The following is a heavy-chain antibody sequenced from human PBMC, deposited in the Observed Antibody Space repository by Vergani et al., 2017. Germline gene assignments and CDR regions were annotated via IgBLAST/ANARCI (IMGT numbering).Heavy chain of an antibody. Sequence: EVQLLESGGGFVQPGGYLRLSCTASGFTFTAHGLNWVRQAPGKGLEWVSGISGQNFRTHYADSVKGRFTISRDDSKNTVYLQMNSLRADDTAVYYCVRGGLATIYNWFDPWGQGTRVTVSS. CDR1: GFTFTAHG. CDR3: VRGGLATIYNWFDP. D-gene: IGHD5-24*01. CDR2: ISGQNFRT. J-gene: IGHJ5*01. V-gene: IGHV3-23*01.